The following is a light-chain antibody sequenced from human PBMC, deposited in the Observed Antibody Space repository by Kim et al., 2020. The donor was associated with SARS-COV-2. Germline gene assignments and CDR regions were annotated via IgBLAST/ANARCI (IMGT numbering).Light chain of an antibody. CDR2: AAS. Sequence: DIQMTQSPSSVSASVGDIVTITCRASQSINTWLAWYQQKPGKAPKLLIYAASSLRSGVPSRFSGSRSETEFTLTIGSLQPEDFATYYCQQYNSFPPTFGQGTRLEIK. J-gene: IGKJ5*01. V-gene: IGKV1-12*01. CDR1: QSINTW. CDR3: QQYNSFPPT.